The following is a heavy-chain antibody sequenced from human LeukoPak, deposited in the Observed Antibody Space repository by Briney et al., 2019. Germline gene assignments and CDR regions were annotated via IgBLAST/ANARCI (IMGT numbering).Heavy chain of an antibody. CDR3: ARIHIVVVTANDAFDI. Sequence: LSLTCAVYGGSFSGYYWSWIRQHPGKGLEWIGYIYYSGSTYYNPSLKSRVTISVDTSKNQFSLKLSSVTAADTAVYYCARIHIVVVTANDAFDIWGQGTMVTVSS. CDR2: IYYSGST. J-gene: IGHJ3*02. CDR1: GGSFSGYY. D-gene: IGHD2-21*02. V-gene: IGHV4-31*11.